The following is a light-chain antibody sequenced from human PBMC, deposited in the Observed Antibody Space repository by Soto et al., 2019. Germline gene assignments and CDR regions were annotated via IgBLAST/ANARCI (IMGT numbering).Light chain of an antibody. CDR1: SSDVGSYNL. J-gene: IGLJ3*02. CDR3: CVYAGRV. V-gene: IGLV2-23*01. CDR2: EGS. Sequence: QSALTQPASVSGSPGQSITISCTGTSSDVGSYNLVSWYQQHPGKAPKLMIYEGSKRPSGVSNRFSGSKSGNTASLTISGLQAEDEADYYCCVYAGRVFGGGTKLTVL.